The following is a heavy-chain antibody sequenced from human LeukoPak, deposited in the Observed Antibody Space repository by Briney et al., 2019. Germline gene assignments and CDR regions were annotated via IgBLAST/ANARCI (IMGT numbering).Heavy chain of an antibody. CDR1: GFTFGDFD. CDR3: AKDDYGFDY. J-gene: IGHJ4*02. CDR2: ISYDGTNK. Sequence: GGSLRLSCSASGFTFGDFDMHWVRQAPGKGLEWVAVISYDGTNKYYADSVKGRFNISRDSSKSTLYLEMNGLRAEDTAVYYCAKDDYGFDYWGQGTLVTVSS. V-gene: IGHV3-30*18. D-gene: IGHD4-17*01.